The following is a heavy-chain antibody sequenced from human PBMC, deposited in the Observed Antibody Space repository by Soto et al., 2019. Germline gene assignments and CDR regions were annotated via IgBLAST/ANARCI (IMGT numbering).Heavy chain of an antibody. J-gene: IGHJ3*02. Sequence: ASVKVSCKASGYTFTSYGISWVRQAPGQGLEWMGWISAYNGNTNYAQKLQGRVTMTTGTSTSTAYMELRSLRSDDTAVYYCARVWRLLGRYYYASSGSGAFDIWGQGTMVTVSS. V-gene: IGHV1-18*01. CDR1: GYTFTSYG. CDR2: ISAYNGNT. D-gene: IGHD3-22*01. CDR3: ARVWRLLGRYYYASSGSGAFDI.